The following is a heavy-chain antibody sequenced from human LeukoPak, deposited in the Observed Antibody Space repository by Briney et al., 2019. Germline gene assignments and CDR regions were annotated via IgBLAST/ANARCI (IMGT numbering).Heavy chain of an antibody. CDR3: ARRGESGSSWTPFDY. CDR1: GGSISSYY. CDR2: IYYSGST. D-gene: IGHD6-13*01. Sequence: TPSETLSLTCTVSGGSISSYYWSWIRQPPGKGLEWIGYIYYSGSTNYNPSLKSRVTISVDTSKNQFSLKLSSVTAADTAVYYCARRGESGSSWTPFDYWGQGTLVTVPS. J-gene: IGHJ4*02. V-gene: IGHV4-59*08.